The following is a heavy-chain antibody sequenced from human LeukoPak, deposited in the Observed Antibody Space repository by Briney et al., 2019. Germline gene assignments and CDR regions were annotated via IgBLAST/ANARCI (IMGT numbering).Heavy chain of an antibody. V-gene: IGHV3-23*01. CDR3: ASTDSSGWPPYAEYFQR. J-gene: IGHJ1*01. D-gene: IGHD6-19*01. CDR2: INSGSAGST. Sequence: GGSLRLSCVASGLSFINYAMTWVRQAPGKGLEWVSSINSGSAGSTSYADPVRGRSTISRDNAKNSLYLQMNSLRAEDTAVYYCASTDSSGWPPYAEYFQRWGQGTLVTVSS. CDR1: GLSFINYA.